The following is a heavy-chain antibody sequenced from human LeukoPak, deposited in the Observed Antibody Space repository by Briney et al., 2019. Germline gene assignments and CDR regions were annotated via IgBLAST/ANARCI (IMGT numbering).Heavy chain of an antibody. CDR1: GFTVSYNY. CDR3: ARAGPYDAFDI. V-gene: IGHV3-66*01. Sequence: GGSLRLSCAASGFTVSYNYMSWVRQAPGKGLEWVSVIYSGGSTYYADSVKGRFTISRDTSKNTLYLQMNILRAEDTAVYYCARAGPYDAFDIWGQGTMVTVSS. D-gene: IGHD1-14*01. CDR2: IYSGGST. J-gene: IGHJ3*02.